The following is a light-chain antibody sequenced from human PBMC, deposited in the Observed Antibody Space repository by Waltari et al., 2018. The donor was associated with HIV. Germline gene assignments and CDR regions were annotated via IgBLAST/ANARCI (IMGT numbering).Light chain of an antibody. CDR2: RVS. V-gene: IGKV3-20*01. J-gene: IGKJ1*01. CDR1: QSVGSTY. CDR3: QQYGSSLWT. Sequence: NVLTQAPGTLSLSPGERATLPCRASQSVGSTYLAWYQQKPGQSPSLLIYRVSKRATGIPDSFSGSASGPDFTLTISGLKPEDFAVYYCQQYGSSLWTLGQGTKVEIK.